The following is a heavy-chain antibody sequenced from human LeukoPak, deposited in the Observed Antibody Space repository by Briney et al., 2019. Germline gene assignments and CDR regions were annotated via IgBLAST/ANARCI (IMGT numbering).Heavy chain of an antibody. V-gene: IGHV1-18*01. J-gene: IGHJ4*02. CDR1: GYTFTSYG. Sequence: ASVKVSCKASGYTFTSYGISRVRQAPGQGLEWMGWISAYNGNTNYAQKLQGRVTMTTDTSTSTAYMELRSLRSDDTAVYYCAREGEAYCGGDCDFDYWGQGTLVTVS. CDR3: AREGEAYCGGDCDFDY. D-gene: IGHD2-21*02. CDR2: ISAYNGNT.